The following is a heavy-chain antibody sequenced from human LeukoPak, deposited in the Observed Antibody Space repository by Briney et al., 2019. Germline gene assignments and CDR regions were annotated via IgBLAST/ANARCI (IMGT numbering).Heavy chain of an antibody. CDR2: IYSGGST. Sequence: PGGSLRLSCAASGFPVSSNYMSWVRQAPGKGLEWVSVIYSGGSTYYADSVKGRFTISRDNSKNTLYLQMNSLRAEDTAVYYCARVDYSGTYYFDYWGQGTLVTVSS. J-gene: IGHJ4*02. CDR1: GFPVSSNY. V-gene: IGHV3-53*01. CDR3: ARVDYSGTYYFDY. D-gene: IGHD1-26*01.